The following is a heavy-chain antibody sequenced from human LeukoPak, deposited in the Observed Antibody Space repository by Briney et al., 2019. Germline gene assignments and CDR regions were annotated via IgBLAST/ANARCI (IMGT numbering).Heavy chain of an antibody. CDR2: INHSGST. Sequence: SETLSLTCAVYGGSFSGYYWSWIRQPPGNGLEWIGEINHSGSTNYNPSLKSRVTISVDTSKNQFSLKLSSVTAADTAVYYCARGRIAAAGIDDGYYYGMDVWGQGTTVTVSS. V-gene: IGHV4-34*01. J-gene: IGHJ6*02. CDR1: GGSFSGYY. D-gene: IGHD6-13*01. CDR3: ARGRIAAAGIDDGYYYGMDV.